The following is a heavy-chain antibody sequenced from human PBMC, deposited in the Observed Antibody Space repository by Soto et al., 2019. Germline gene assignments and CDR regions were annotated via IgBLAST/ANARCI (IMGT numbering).Heavy chain of an antibody. CDR3: ARDGGRMVNENEFDY. Sequence: ASVKVSCKASGYTFSGYAISWVRQAPGQGLEWMGGIIPIFGTANYAQKFQGRVTITADESTSTAYMELSSLRSEDTAVYYCARDGGRMVNENEFDYWGQGTLVTVSS. D-gene: IGHD1-1*01. CDR2: IIPIFGTA. CDR1: GYTFSGYA. V-gene: IGHV1-69*13. J-gene: IGHJ4*02.